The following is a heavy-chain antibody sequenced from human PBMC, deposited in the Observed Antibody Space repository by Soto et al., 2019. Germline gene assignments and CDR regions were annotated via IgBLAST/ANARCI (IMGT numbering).Heavy chain of an antibody. Sequence: SETLSLTCAVYGGSFSGYYWSWIRQPPGKGLEWIGGINHSGSTNYNPSLKSRVTISVDTSKNQFSLKLSSVTAADTAVYYCARGQLGYCSSTSCYRPARYYYYYMDVWGKGTTVTVSS. CDR2: INHSGST. J-gene: IGHJ6*03. V-gene: IGHV4-34*01. D-gene: IGHD2-2*01. CDR1: GGSFSGYY. CDR3: ARGQLGYCSSTSCYRPARYYYYYMDV.